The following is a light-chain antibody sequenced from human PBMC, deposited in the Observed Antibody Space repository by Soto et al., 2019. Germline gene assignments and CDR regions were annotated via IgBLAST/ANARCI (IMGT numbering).Light chain of an antibody. CDR3: QQSYSTPPT. J-gene: IGKJ1*01. CDR1: QSISSY. CDR2: AAS. Sequence: DIQMTQSPSSLSASVGDRVTITCRASQSISSYLNWYQQKPGKAPKLLIYAASSLQSGVPSMFSGSGSGTDFTLTISNLQPEDFATYYCQQSYSTPPTFGQGTKVDIK. V-gene: IGKV1-39*01.